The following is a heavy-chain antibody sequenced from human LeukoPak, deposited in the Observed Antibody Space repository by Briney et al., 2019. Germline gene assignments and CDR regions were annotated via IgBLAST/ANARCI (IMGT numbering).Heavy chain of an antibody. J-gene: IGHJ4*02. Sequence: ASVKVSCKASGYTFTTYGITWVRQAPGQGLEWMGWISAYNGNTNYAQTLQGRVTMTTDTSTSTAYMELRSLRSDGTAVYYCARALVDGYKELGYWGQGTLVTVSS. CDR2: ISAYNGNT. CDR1: GYTFTTYG. D-gene: IGHD5-24*01. V-gene: IGHV1-18*01. CDR3: ARALVDGYKELGY.